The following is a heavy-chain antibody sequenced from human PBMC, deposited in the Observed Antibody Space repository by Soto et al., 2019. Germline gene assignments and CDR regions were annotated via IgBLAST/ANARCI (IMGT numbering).Heavy chain of an antibody. CDR3: ARVSGSYYYGMDV. V-gene: IGHV4-4*02. CDR1: GGSISSSNW. CDR2: IYHSGST. J-gene: IGHJ6*02. D-gene: IGHD1-26*01. Sequence: QVQLQESGPGLVKPSGTLSLTCAVSGGSISSSNWWSWVRQPPGKGLEWIGEIYHSGSTNYNPSLKSRATISVDKSKNQFSLKLRSGTAAGTAVYYCARVSGSYYYGMDVWGQGTTVTVSS.